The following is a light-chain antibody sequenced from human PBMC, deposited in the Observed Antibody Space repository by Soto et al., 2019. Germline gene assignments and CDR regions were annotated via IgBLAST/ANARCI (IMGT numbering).Light chain of an antibody. CDR2: LNSDGSH. V-gene: IGLV4-69*01. Sequence: QPVLTQSPSASASLGASVKLTCTLSSGHSSYAIAWHQQPEKGPRYLMKLNSDGSHSKGDGIPDRFSGSSSGAERYLTISSLQSEDEADYYCQTWGTGIHYVFGTGTKLTVL. CDR3: QTWGTGIHYV. J-gene: IGLJ1*01. CDR1: SGHSSYA.